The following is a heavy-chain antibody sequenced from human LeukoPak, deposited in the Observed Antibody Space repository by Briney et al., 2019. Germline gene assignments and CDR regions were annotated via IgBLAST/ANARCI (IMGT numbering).Heavy chain of an antibody. J-gene: IGHJ4*02. V-gene: IGHV3-48*03. CDR1: GFTFSSYE. CDR3: ARGAPTVTPTPFDY. D-gene: IGHD4-17*01. Sequence: GGSLRLSCAASGFTFSSYEMNWVRQAPGKGLEWVSYISSSGSTIFYADSVKGRFTISRDNDKNSLDLQMSSLRVEDTAAYYCARGAPTVTPTPFDYWGQGTLVTVSS. CDR2: ISSSGSTI.